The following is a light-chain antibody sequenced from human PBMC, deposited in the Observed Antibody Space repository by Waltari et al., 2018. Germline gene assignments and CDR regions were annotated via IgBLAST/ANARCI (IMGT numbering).Light chain of an antibody. CDR1: SGSIASAH. CDR2: EDN. V-gene: IGLV6-57*04. J-gene: IGLJ3*02. CDR3: QAYDENNPWV. Sequence: KFVLTQPPSVSESPGKTITISCTRSSGSIASAHVQWYQQRPGSAPSTVIYEDNRRPSGVSDRFSGSSDSSSKSASLTISGLKTEDEADYFCQAYDENNPWVIGGGTRLTVL.